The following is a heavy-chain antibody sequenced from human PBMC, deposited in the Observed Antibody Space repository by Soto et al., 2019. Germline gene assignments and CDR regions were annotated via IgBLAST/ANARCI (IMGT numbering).Heavy chain of an antibody. CDR2: INPICGTA. D-gene: IGHD6-6*01. J-gene: IGHJ5*02. CDR1: GGTFSSYA. CDR3: AREVWYSSSSHWFDP. V-gene: IGHV1-69*05. Sequence: GASVKVSCKASGGTFSSYAISWVRQAPGQGLEWMGGINPICGTANYAQKFQGRVTMTRNTSISTAYMELSSLRSEDTAVYYCAREVWYSSSSHWFDPWGQGTLVTVSA.